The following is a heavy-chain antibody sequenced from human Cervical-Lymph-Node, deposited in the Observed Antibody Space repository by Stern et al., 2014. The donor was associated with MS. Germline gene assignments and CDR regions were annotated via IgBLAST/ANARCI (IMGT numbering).Heavy chain of an antibody. J-gene: IGHJ4*02. CDR2: ISSSSSTI. Sequence: EVQLVESGGGLVQPGGSLRLSCAASGFTFSNYSMNWVRQAPGKGLEWVSYISSSSSTIYYADSVKGRFTISRDNAKNSLYLQMNSLRAEDTAVYYCARAEDYYDSSGYLGYYFDYWGQGTLVTVSS. CDR3: ARAEDYYDSSGYLGYYFDY. V-gene: IGHV3-48*01. D-gene: IGHD3-22*01. CDR1: GFTFSNYS.